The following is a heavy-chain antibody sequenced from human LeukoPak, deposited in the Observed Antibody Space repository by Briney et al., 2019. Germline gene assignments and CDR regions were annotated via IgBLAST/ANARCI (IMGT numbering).Heavy chain of an antibody. CDR1: GFTFSSKTYW. Sequence: PGGSLRLSCAASGFTFSSKTYWMHWVRQAPGKGLEWVANIEHDGSEKLDGSEKNYLDSVKGRFTISRDNAKNSLYLQMNSLRAEDTAVYYCARRTGYYNYMDVWGKGTTVTVSS. CDR3: ARRTGYYNYMDV. J-gene: IGHJ6*03. D-gene: IGHD2-8*02. CDR2: IEHDGSEKLDGSEK. V-gene: IGHV3-7*01.